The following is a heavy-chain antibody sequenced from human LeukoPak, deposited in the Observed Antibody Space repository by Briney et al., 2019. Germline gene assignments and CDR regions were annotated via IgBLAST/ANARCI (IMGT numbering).Heavy chain of an antibody. J-gene: IGHJ4*02. Sequence: SETLSLTCAVSGGSISSSNWWSWVRQPPGKGLEWIGEIYHSGSTNYNPSLKSRVTISVDKSKNQFSLKLSSVTAADTAVYYCARTDCSGGSCYGFRQGGFDYWGQGTLVTVSS. CDR1: GGSISSSNW. V-gene: IGHV4-4*02. CDR2: IYHSGST. D-gene: IGHD2-15*01. CDR3: ARTDCSGGSCYGFRQGGFDY.